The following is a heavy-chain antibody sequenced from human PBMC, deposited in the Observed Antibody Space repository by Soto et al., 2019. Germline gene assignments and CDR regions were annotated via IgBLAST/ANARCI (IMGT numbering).Heavy chain of an antibody. Sequence: PGESLKISCKGSGYSFTSYWISWVRQMPGKGLEWMGRIDPSDSYTNYSPSFQGHVTISADKSISTAYLQWSSLKASDTAMYYCARQIGPYRYYDSSGYSGMDVWGQGTTVTVSS. D-gene: IGHD3-22*01. J-gene: IGHJ6*02. CDR1: GYSFTSYW. CDR3: ARQIGPYRYYDSSGYSGMDV. CDR2: IDPSDSYT. V-gene: IGHV5-10-1*01.